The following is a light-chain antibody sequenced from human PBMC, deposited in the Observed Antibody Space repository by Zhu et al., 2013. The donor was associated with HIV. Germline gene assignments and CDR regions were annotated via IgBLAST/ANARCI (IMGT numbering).Light chain of an antibody. CDR2: GAS. J-gene: IGKJ2*03. CDR1: QTVNSRY. V-gene: IGKV3-20*01. CDR3: QQYGNSPPYS. Sequence: EIVLTQSPGILSLSPGERATLSCRASQTVNSRYLAWYQQRPGQAPRLLIYGASNRATGIPDRFSGRGSGTDFTLTISRLEPEDFAVYYCQQYGNSPPYSFGQGTKLEIK.